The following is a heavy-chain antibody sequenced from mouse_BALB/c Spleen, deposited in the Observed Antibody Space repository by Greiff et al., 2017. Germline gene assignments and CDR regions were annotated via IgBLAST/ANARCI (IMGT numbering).Heavy chain of an antibody. CDR1: GYTFTSYW. Sequence: QVQLQQPGAELVKPGASVKLSCKASGYTFTSYWMHWVKQRPGQGLEWIGEINPSNGRTNYNEKFKSKATLTVDKSSSTAYMQLSSLTSEDSAVYYCAMFAYWGQGTLVTVSA. J-gene: IGHJ3*01. CDR2: INPSNGRT. V-gene: IGHV1S81*02. CDR3: AMFAY.